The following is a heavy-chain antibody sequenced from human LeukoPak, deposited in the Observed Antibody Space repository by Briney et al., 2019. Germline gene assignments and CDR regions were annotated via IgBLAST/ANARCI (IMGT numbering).Heavy chain of an antibody. Sequence: SVTVSCKASGGTFSIYAISWVRQAPGQGLEWMGGIIPIFGTANYAQKFQGRVTITADESTSTAYMELSSLRSEDTAVYYCARDRSSWYVSWFDPWGQGTLVTVSS. J-gene: IGHJ5*02. CDR2: IIPIFGTA. V-gene: IGHV1-69*13. CDR3: ARDRSSWYVSWFDP. CDR1: GGTFSIYA. D-gene: IGHD6-13*01.